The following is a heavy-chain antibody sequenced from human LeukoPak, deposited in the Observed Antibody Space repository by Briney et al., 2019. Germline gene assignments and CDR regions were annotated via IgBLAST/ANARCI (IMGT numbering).Heavy chain of an antibody. CDR2: ISAYNGNT. V-gene: IGHV1-18*01. D-gene: IGHD3-3*01. J-gene: IGHJ4*02. CDR3: ARVDSGVVIIDY. CDR1: GYTFTSYG. Sequence: ASVKVSCKASGYTFTSYGISWVRQSPGQGLEWMGWISAYNGNTNYAQKLQGRVTMTTDTSTSTAYMELRSLRSDGTAVYYCARVDSGVVIIDYWGQGTLVTVSS.